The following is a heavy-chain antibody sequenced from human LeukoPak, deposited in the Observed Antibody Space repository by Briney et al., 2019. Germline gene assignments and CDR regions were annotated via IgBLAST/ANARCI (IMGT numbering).Heavy chain of an antibody. CDR2: ISNNGGYT. Sequence: GGSLRLSRAASGFTFSSSAMSWVRQAPGKGLEWVSAISNNGGYTYYPDSVQGRFTISRDNSKSTLCLQMNSLRAEDTAVYYCAKWKYSNSGIDDYWGQGTLVTVSS. CDR3: AKWKYSNSGIDDY. D-gene: IGHD6-6*01. CDR1: GFTFSSSA. J-gene: IGHJ4*02. V-gene: IGHV3-23*01.